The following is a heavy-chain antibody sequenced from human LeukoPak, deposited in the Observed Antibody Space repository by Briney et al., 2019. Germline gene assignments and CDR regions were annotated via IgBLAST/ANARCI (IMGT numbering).Heavy chain of an antibody. V-gene: IGHV3-30*02. Sequence: PGGSLRLSCAASGFTFSSYAMHWVRQAPGKGLEWVAVIWYDGSNKYYADSVKGRFTISRDNSKNTLYLQMNSLRAEDTAVYYCAKEVTTVTRNWFDHWGQGTLVTVSS. J-gene: IGHJ5*02. CDR2: IWYDGSNK. D-gene: IGHD4-11*01. CDR1: GFTFSSYA. CDR3: AKEVTTVTRNWFDH.